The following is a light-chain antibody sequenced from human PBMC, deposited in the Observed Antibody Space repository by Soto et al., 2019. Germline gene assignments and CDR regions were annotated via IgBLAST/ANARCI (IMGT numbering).Light chain of an antibody. Sequence: SYELTQPPSVSVAPGQTARITCGGNNIGRKSVHWYQQKPGQAPVLVVYDDSDRPSGTPERYSGSNSGNTATLTISRVEAGDEADYYCQVWDSSSDRLYVFGTGTKLTVL. CDR3: QVWDSSSDRLYV. CDR2: DDS. CDR1: NIGRKS. V-gene: IGLV3-21*02. J-gene: IGLJ1*01.